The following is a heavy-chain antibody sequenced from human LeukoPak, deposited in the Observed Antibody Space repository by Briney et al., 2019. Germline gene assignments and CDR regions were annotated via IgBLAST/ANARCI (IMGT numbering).Heavy chain of an antibody. D-gene: IGHD6-6*01. Sequence: ASVTVSCKASGYTFTGYYMYWVRQAPGQGLEWMGRINPNSGGTNYAQKFQGRVTMTRDTSISTAYMELSRLRSDDTAVYYCAREYSSSSKRDYWGQGTLVTVSS. J-gene: IGHJ4*02. CDR2: INPNSGGT. CDR3: AREYSSSSKRDY. CDR1: GYTFTGYY. V-gene: IGHV1-2*06.